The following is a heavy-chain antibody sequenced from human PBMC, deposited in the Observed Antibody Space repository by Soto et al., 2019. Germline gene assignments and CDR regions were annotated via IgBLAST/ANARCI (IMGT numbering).Heavy chain of an antibody. CDR1: GGSISSYY. J-gene: IGHJ3*01. CDR2: IYTSGST. D-gene: IGHD6-6*01. Sequence: SETLSLTCAVSGGSISSYYWSWIRQPARKGLEWIGRIYTSGSTNYNPSLKKRVIISVVTSKNEFSLKLSSVTAVDTAVYYCVRDLRPDAIDVWGQGTMVTVSS. CDR3: VRDLRPDAIDV. V-gene: IGHV4-4*07.